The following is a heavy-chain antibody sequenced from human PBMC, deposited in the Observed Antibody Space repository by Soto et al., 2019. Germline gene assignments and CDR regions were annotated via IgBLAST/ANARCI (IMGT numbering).Heavy chain of an antibody. J-gene: IGHJ3*02. CDR1: GGSISSSSYY. CDR2: IYYSGST. CDR3: ASASGGIYAFDI. D-gene: IGHD3-16*01. Sequence: SETLSLTCAVSGGSISSSSYYWGWIRQPPGKGLEWIGSIYYSGSTYYNPSLKSRVTMSVDTSKNQFSLKLSSVTAADTAVYYCASASGGIYAFDIWGQGAMVTVSS. V-gene: IGHV4-39*01.